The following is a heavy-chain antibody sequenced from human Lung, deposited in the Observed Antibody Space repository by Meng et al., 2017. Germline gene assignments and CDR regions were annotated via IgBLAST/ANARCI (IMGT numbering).Heavy chain of an antibody. J-gene: IGHJ4*02. CDR2: ISSSSA. CDR3: ARGRVVVAATPSDY. Sequence: EVQRVECGGGLVKRGGSRRLSCAASGFTFSRYSMNWVRQAPGKGLEWVSSISSSSAYADSVKGRFTISRDNANNSLYLQMNSLRAEDTAVYYCARGRVVVAATPSDYWGQGTLVTVSS. CDR1: GFTFSRYS. V-gene: IGHV3-21*01. D-gene: IGHD2-15*01.